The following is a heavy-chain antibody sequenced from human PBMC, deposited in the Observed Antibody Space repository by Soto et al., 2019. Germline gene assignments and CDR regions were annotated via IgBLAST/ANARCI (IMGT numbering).Heavy chain of an antibody. CDR3: ARAPVGLDTISYFDY. CDR1: GDSVSSVGFH. V-gene: IGHV4-30-4*01. D-gene: IGHD3-16*01. CDR2: IYNGGST. J-gene: IGHJ4*02. Sequence: NPSQTLSLTCTVSGDSVSSVGFHWAWPRQPPGKGLEWFGYIYNGGSTYYRPSLESRMHMPLDATRNYYSLRLTSVAAADTAVYFCARAPVGLDTISYFDYWGQGKLVTVSS.